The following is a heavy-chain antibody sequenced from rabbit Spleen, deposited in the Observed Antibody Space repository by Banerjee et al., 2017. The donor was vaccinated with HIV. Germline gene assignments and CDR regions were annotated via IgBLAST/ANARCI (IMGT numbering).Heavy chain of an antibody. Sequence: QEQLEESGGDLVKPEGSLTLTCTASGFSFSHKHILCWVRQAPGKGLEWIACINTNNGNTVYARWAKGRFTISKTSSTTVPLQMTSLTAPDTATYFCARGSAAMTMVITGYYLSLWGPGTLVTVS. CDR3: ARGSAAMTMVITGYYLSL. J-gene: IGHJ4*01. V-gene: IGHV1S45*01. D-gene: IGHD2-1*01. CDR2: INTNNGNT. CDR1: GFSFSHKHI.